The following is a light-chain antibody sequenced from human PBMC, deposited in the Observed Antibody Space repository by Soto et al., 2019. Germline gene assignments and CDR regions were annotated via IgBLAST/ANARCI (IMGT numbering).Light chain of an antibody. Sequence: EAVLTQSPDTLSVSPGESATLSCRASQSIASNLAWYQQRPGQAPRLLIYDASTRATGIPARFSGSGSGTEFSLTISSLQSEDIAVYYCQEYNDWPPRYTFGRGTKLEIK. CDR2: DAS. J-gene: IGKJ2*01. CDR1: QSIASN. CDR3: QEYNDWPPRYT. V-gene: IGKV3-15*01.